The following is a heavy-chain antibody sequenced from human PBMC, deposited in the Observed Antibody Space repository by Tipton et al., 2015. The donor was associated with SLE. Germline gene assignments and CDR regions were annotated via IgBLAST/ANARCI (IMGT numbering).Heavy chain of an antibody. CDR1: GGFFSPYY. V-gene: IGHV4-34*01. J-gene: IGHJ4*02. CDR3: AGGHPVGIATYFAY. Sequence: TLSLTCAVSGGFFSPYYWSWIRQSPGKGLEWIGEINHSGSTNYNPSLKSRVTISVDVSKTKFSLKLISVTAADTAVYYCAGGHPVGIATYFAYWGQGTLVTVSS. CDR2: INHSGST. D-gene: IGHD2-21*01.